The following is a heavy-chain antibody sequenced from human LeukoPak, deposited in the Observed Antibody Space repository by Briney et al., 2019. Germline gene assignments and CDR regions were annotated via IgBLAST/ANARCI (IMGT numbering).Heavy chain of an antibody. D-gene: IGHD6-19*01. CDR1: GGSISSYY. CDR2: VYYGGST. Sequence: SETLSLICTVSGGSISSYYWGWIRQPPGKGLEWIGSVYYGGSTYYNPSLKNRVTISVDTSKNHFSLKLSSVTAADTAVYYCARTGLTGYSSGWYPAEVDYWGQGTLVTVSS. V-gene: IGHV4-39*02. CDR3: ARTGLTGYSSGWYPAEVDY. J-gene: IGHJ4*02.